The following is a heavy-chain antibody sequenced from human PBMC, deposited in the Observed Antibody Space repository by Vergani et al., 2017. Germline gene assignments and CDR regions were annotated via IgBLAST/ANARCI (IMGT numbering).Heavy chain of an antibody. Sequence: EVQLLESGGGLVQPGGSLRLSCAASGFTFIMNAMSWVRQAPGKGLEWVSTLSASDRRTHYADSVKGRFTISRDISKNTLFLHMNSLRPEDTAVYYCAKVGRSEVAGTFGAFGIWGQGKMGTGSA. D-gene: IGHD6-19*01. CDR3: AKVGRSEVAGTFGAFGI. CDR1: GFTFIMNA. J-gene: IGHJ3*02. CDR2: LSASDRRT. V-gene: IGHV3-23*01.